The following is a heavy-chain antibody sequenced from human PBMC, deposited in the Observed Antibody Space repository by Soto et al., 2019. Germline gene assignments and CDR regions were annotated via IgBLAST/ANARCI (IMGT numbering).Heavy chain of an antibody. Sequence: PSETLSLTCAVSGGSISSYYWSWIRQPPGKGLEWIGYIYNSGNTNYNPSLKSPVTISVDTSKNQFSLKLTSVTAADTAVYYCARDAGFGDIFFDYWGQGTLVTVSS. CDR2: IYNSGNT. CDR3: ARDAGFGDIFFDY. CDR1: GGSISSYY. V-gene: IGHV4-59*01. J-gene: IGHJ4*02. D-gene: IGHD3-10*01.